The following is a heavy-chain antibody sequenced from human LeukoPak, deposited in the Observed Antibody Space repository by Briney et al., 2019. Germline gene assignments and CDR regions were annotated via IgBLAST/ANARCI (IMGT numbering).Heavy chain of an antibody. J-gene: IGHJ4*02. CDR2: INWNSDSI. CDR3: AINGGGDSGYGNFDY. V-gene: IGHV3-9*01. D-gene: IGHD5-12*01. CDR1: GFTFDDYA. Sequence: PGGSLRLSCAVSGFTFDDYAMHWVRQVPGKGLESVSGINWNSDSIGYADSVKGRFTTSRDNAKNSLYLQMNSLRAEDTAFYYCAINGGGDSGYGNFDYWGQGTLVTVSS.